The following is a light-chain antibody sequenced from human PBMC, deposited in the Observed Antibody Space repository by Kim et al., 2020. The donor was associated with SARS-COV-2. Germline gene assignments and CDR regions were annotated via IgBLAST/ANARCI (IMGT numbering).Light chain of an antibody. CDR3: QQYDSPPYT. V-gene: IGKV1-5*03. CDR1: QSVSSW. J-gene: IGKJ2*01. CDR2: KAS. Sequence: DIQMTQCPSTLSASVGDRVNITCRASQSVSSWLAWYQQKPGKAPKLLIYKASTLEGGVPSRFSGRGSGTEFTLTINSLQPDDFATYSCQQYDSPPYTFGQGTKLEI.